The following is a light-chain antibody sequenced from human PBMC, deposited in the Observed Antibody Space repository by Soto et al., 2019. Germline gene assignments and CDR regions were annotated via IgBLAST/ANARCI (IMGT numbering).Light chain of an antibody. Sequence: QSALTQPASVSGSPGQSIAISCTGTSSDVGGYNSVSWHQQHPGKAPKLMIYDVSNRPSGVSDRFSGSKSGNTASLTISGLQAEDEADHYCSSYTGGSTSYVFGTGTKLTVL. CDR2: DVS. CDR3: SSYTGGSTSYV. CDR1: SSDVGGYNS. J-gene: IGLJ1*01. V-gene: IGLV2-14*01.